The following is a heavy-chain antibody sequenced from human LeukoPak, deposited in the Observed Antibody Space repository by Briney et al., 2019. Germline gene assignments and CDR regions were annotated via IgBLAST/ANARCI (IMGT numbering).Heavy chain of an antibody. CDR3: ARSPRYCSSTSCYWFDY. Sequence: GASVKVSCKASGYTFTSYGISWVRQAPGQGLEWMGRIIPILGIANYAQKFQGRVTITADKSTSTAYMELSSLRSEDTAVYYCARSPRYCSSTSCYWFDYWGQGTLVTVSS. CDR2: IIPILGIA. D-gene: IGHD2-2*01. CDR1: GYTFTSYG. J-gene: IGHJ5*01. V-gene: IGHV1-69*04.